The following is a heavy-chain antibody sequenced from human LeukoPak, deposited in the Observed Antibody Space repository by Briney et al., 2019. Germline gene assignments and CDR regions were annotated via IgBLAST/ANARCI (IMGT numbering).Heavy chain of an antibody. CDR1: GFTFSSYG. D-gene: IGHD3-10*01. J-gene: IGHJ4*02. V-gene: IGHV3-30*02. CDR2: IRYDGSNK. Sequence: PGGSLRLSCAASGFTFSSYGMHWVRQAPGKGLEWVAFIRYDGSNKYYADSVKGRFTISRDNSKNTLYLQMNSLRAEDTAVYYCARVRYLRRGSNDYWGQGTLVTVSS. CDR3: ARVRYLRRGSNDY.